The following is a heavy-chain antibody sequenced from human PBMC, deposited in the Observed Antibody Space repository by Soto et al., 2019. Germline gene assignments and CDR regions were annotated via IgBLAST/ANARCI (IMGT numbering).Heavy chain of an antibody. J-gene: IGHJ3*02. Sequence: SVKVSCKASGGTFSNHAINWVRQAPGQGLEWMGRIIPIFTTTDYAQRFQGRVTITADESTITAYMELSSLKHDDTAVYYCAREVAADGTFREDVFDIWGQGTMVTVSS. CDR1: GGTFSNHA. CDR2: IIPIFTTT. CDR3: AREVAADGTFREDVFDI. V-gene: IGHV1-69*13. D-gene: IGHD6-13*01.